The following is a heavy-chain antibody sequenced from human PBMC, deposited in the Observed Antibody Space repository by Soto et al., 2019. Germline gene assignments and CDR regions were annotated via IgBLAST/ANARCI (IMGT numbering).Heavy chain of an antibody. CDR1: GVTFSIYS. CDR2: ISSYGSSI. V-gene: IGHV3-48*01. J-gene: IGHJ4*02. D-gene: IGHD5-12*01. Sequence: PGWSLRISCAASGVTFSIYSMNWVRQAPGKGLEWVSSISSYGSSIYYADSVKGRFTISRDNARNSLSLQMNSLRAEDTAVYYCARQNGYSDFWGQGTLVTVSS. CDR3: ARQNGYSDF.